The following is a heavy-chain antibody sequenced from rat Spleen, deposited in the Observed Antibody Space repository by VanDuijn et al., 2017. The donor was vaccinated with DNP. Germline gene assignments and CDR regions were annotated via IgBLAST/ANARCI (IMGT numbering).Heavy chain of an antibody. CDR3: AGRPPPTRGPFDY. Sequence: EVQLVESGGGLVQPGRSMKLSCAASGITFSDHNMAWVRQAPKKGLEWVATISYDGSSTYYRDSVKGRFTISRDNAKSTLYLQMDSLRSEDTATYYCAGRPPPTRGPFDYWGQGVAVTVAS. D-gene: IGHD1-4*01. CDR2: ISYDGSST. CDR1: GITFSDHN. J-gene: IGHJ2*01. V-gene: IGHV5-7*01.